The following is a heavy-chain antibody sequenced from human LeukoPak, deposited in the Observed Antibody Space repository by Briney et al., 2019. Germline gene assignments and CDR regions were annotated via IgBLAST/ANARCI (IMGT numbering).Heavy chain of an antibody. D-gene: IGHD3-3*01. Sequence: PGGSLRLSCAASGFTFSSYSMNWVRQAPGKGLEWVSSISSSSSYIYNAASVKGRFTISGANAKNSLYLKMNSLRAEDTAVYYCARDDPLHDVTIFGVVGLFDIWGQGTMVTVSS. V-gene: IGHV3-21*01. CDR3: ARDDPLHDVTIFGVVGLFDI. J-gene: IGHJ3*02. CDR1: GFTFSSYS. CDR2: ISSSSSYI.